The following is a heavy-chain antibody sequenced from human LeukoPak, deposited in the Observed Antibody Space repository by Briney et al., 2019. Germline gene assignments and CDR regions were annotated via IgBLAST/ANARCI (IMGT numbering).Heavy chain of an antibody. CDR3: VRSLDY. Sequence: PVGSLRLSCAASGLPFSTYAMNWVRQAPGKGLEWVSVITGSGGFTQYADSVKGRFTISRDNSKNTVYLQMNSLRVEDTALYYCVRSLDYWGQGTLVTVSS. J-gene: IGHJ4*02. V-gene: IGHV3-23*01. CDR1: GLPFSTYA. CDR2: ITGSGGFT.